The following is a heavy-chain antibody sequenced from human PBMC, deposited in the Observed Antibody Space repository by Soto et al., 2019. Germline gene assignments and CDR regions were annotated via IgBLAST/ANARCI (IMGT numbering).Heavy chain of an antibody. D-gene: IGHD6-25*01. Sequence: SETLSLTCTVSGGSISSYYWSWIRQPPGKGLEWIGYIYYSGSTNYNPSLKSRVTISVDTSKNQFSLKLSSVTAADTAVYYCARLPAPPYYYYMDVWGKGTTVTVSS. CDR1: GGSISSYY. CDR2: IYYSGST. CDR3: ARLPAPPYYYYMDV. V-gene: IGHV4-59*08. J-gene: IGHJ6*03.